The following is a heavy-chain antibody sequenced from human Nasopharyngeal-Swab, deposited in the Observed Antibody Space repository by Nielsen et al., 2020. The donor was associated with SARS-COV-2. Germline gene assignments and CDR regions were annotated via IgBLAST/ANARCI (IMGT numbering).Heavy chain of an antibody. D-gene: IGHD3-10*01. CDR2: IHDSGNS. CDR3: ARVQYALGIDY. V-gene: IGHV4-4*08. J-gene: IGHJ4*02. CDR1: GDSITSYY. Sequence: SETLSLTCTVSGDSITSYYWNWIRQFPGKGLEWIGYIHDSGNSFYNPSLKSRVTLSVDTSKDQFSLKLSPVTAADTAVYYCARVQYALGIDYWGQGILVTVSS.